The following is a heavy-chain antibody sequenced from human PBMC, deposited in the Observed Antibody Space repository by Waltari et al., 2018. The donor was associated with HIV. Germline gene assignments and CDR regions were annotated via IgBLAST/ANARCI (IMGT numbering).Heavy chain of an antibody. D-gene: IGHD3-22*01. Sequence: QVQMVESGGGLVKPGGSLRLSCAASGFTFRDYYMNWIRQAPGKGREWVSYISSSSRTVDYAESVKGRFTISRDNAMNSLYLQLNSLRVEDTAVYYCARGPTSYYESSGSPFEHWGQGTLVTVSS. CDR2: ISSSSRTV. V-gene: IGHV3-11*01. J-gene: IGHJ4*02. CDR3: ARGPTSYYESSGSPFEH. CDR1: GFTFRDYY.